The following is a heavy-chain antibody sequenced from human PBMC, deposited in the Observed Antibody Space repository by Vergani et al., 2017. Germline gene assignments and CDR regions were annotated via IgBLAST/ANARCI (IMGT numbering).Heavy chain of an antibody. Sequence: EVQLVESGGGLVQPGGSLRLSCAASGFTFSSYWMSWVRQAPGKGLEWVANIKQDGSEKYYVDSVKGRFTISRDNAKNSLYLQMNSLRAEDTAVYYCAKDLIRRYQLALFDYWGQGTLVTVSS. V-gene: IGHV3-7*03. CDR1: GFTFSSYW. CDR3: AKDLIRRYQLALFDY. J-gene: IGHJ4*02. CDR2: IKQDGSEK. D-gene: IGHD2-2*01.